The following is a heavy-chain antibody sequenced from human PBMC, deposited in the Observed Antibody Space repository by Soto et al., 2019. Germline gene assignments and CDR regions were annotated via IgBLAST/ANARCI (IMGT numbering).Heavy chain of an antibody. J-gene: IGHJ5*02. CDR2: ISGSGDST. CDR1: GFIFGSYA. CDR3: AKNPAVAVGYYDL. V-gene: IGHV3-23*01. Sequence: PGGSLRLSCVASGFIFGSYAMSWVRQTPGRGLEWVSAISGSGDSTYYTDSVKDRFTISRDNSKNTLYLQMNSFRAEDMALYYCAKNPAVAVGYYDLWGQGTLATVSS. D-gene: IGHD6-19*01.